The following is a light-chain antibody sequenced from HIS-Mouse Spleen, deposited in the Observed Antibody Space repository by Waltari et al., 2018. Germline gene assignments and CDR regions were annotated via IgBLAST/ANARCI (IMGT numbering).Light chain of an antibody. Sequence: QSALTQPPSASGSPGQSVTISCTGTSSAVGGYNYVPWYQQHPGKAPKLMIYEVSKRPSGVPDRFSGSKSGNTASLTVSGLQAEDEADYYCSSYAGSNILYVFGTGTKVTVL. CDR3: SSYAGSNILYV. CDR2: EVS. V-gene: IGLV2-8*01. J-gene: IGLJ1*01. CDR1: SSAVGGYNY.